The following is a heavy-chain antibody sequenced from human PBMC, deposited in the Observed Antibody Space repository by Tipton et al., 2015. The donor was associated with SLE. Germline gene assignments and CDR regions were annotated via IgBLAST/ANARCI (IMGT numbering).Heavy chain of an antibody. CDR2: IYSGGST. J-gene: IGHJ6*02. CDR3: ARPYSSSSLYYGMDV. V-gene: IGHV3-53*05. CDR1: GFTVSSNY. D-gene: IGHD6-6*01. Sequence: SLRLSCAASGFTVSSNYMSWVRQAPGKGLEWVSVIYSGGSTYYADSVKGRFTISRDNSKNTLYLQMNSLRAEDTAVYYCARPYSSSSLYYGMDVWGQGTTVTVSS.